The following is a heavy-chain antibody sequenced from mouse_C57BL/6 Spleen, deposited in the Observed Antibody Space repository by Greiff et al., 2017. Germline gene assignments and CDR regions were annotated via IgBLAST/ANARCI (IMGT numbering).Heavy chain of an antibody. V-gene: IGHV1-4*01. CDR1: GYTFTSYT. CDR2: INPSSGYT. J-gene: IGHJ4*01. CDR3: ARDTQGAMDY. Sequence: QVQLQQSGAELARPGASVKMSCKASGYTFTSYTMHWVKQRPGQGLEWIGYINPSSGYTKYNQKFKDKATLTADKSSSTAYMQLSSLTSEDSAVYYCARDTQGAMDYWGQGTSVTVSS.